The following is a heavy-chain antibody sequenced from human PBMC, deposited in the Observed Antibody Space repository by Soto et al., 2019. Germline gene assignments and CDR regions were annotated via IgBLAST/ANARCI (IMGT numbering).Heavy chain of an antibody. V-gene: IGHV1-3*04. Sequence: QVHLAQSGAEVQKPGASMNLSCKASGYTFTTFAMHWLRQAPGQRSEWMGWINTANGDTKYSQTLQGRITITRDTSARIVYMDLRSLTSEDTAVYFCARDSTGWYRGWFDPWGQGTLVTVSS. CDR1: GYTFTTFA. CDR3: ARDSTGWYRGWFDP. J-gene: IGHJ5*02. CDR2: INTANGDT. D-gene: IGHD6-19*01.